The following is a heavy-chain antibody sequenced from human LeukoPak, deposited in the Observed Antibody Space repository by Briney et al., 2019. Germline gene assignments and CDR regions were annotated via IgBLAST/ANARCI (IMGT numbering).Heavy chain of an antibody. D-gene: IGHD3-10*01. CDR2: ISSSSSYI. CDR1: GFTFSSYS. CDR3: ARVSYGSGNYYFDY. J-gene: IGHJ4*02. Sequence: PGRSLRLPCAASGFTFSSYSMKWVRQALGKGLEWVSSISSSSSYIFYADSVKGRFTISRDNDRNSLYLQMDSLRAEDTAVYYCARVSYGSGNYYFDYWGQGTLVTVSS. V-gene: IGHV3-21*01.